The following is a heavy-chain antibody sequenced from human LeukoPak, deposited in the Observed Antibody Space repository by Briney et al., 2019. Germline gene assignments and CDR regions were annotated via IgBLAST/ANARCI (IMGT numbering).Heavy chain of an antibody. D-gene: IGHD2-21*02. CDR2: INPNSGGT. Sequence: ASVKVSCKASGYIFTDYYIHWVRQAPGQGLEWMGWINPNSGGTNYAQEFQGRVTMTRDTSITTTYMDLSRLKSDDTAVYYCAREAVGYCGGDCQVDYWGQGTLVTVSS. V-gene: IGHV1-2*02. J-gene: IGHJ4*02. CDR3: AREAVGYCGGDCQVDY. CDR1: GYIFTDYY.